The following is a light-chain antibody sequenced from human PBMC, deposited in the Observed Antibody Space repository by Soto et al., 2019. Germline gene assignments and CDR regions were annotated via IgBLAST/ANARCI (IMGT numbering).Light chain of an antibody. J-gene: IGKJ2*01. V-gene: IGKV1-39*01. CDR1: QSISSY. CDR3: QQSYSTPQYT. Sequence: DIQMTRSPSSLSASVGDRVTITCRASQSISSYLNWYQQKPGKAPKLLIYAASSLQSGVPSRFSGSGSGTDFTLTISSLQPEDFATYYCQQSYSTPQYTFGQGTKLEIK. CDR2: AAS.